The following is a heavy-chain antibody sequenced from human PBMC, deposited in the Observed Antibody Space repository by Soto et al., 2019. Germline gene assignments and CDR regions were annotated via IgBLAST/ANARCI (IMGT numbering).Heavy chain of an antibody. CDR3: ARGLPIVVVVAATLYWFYYIDV. D-gene: IGHD2-15*01. Sequence: QVQLQQWGAGLLKPSETLSLTCAVYGGSFSGYYWSWIRQPPGKGLEWIGEINHSGSTNYNPSLKSRVTISVDTSKNQFSLKLSSVSAAGTAVYYCARGLPIVVVVAATLYWFYYIDVWGKGTTVTVSS. J-gene: IGHJ6*03. CDR1: GGSFSGYY. CDR2: INHSGST. V-gene: IGHV4-34*01.